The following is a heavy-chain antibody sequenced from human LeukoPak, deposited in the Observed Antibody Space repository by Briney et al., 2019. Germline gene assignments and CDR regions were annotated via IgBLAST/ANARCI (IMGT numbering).Heavy chain of an antibody. Sequence: AGGSLRLSCAASGFTFSSYEMNWVRQAPGKGLEWVSYISYSGTTIYYADSVKGRFTISRDNAKNSLYLQMNSLRAEDTAVYYCARRSWHGDFDSWGQGTLVTVSS. J-gene: IGHJ4*02. CDR1: GFTFSSYE. V-gene: IGHV3-48*03. D-gene: IGHD6-13*01. CDR3: ARRSWHGDFDS. CDR2: ISYSGTTI.